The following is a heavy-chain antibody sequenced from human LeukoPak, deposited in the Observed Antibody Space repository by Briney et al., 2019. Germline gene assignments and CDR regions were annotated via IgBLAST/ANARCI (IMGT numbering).Heavy chain of an antibody. D-gene: IGHD6-6*01. Sequence: ASVKVSCKASGYTFTSYDINWVRQATGQGLEWMGWMNPNSGNTGYAQKFQDRVTITRNTSISTAYMELSSLRSEDTAVYYCARAFGSSRDNFGYWGQGTLVTVSS. J-gene: IGHJ4*02. CDR2: MNPNSGNT. CDR3: ARAFGSSRDNFGY. CDR1: GYTFTSYD. V-gene: IGHV1-8*03.